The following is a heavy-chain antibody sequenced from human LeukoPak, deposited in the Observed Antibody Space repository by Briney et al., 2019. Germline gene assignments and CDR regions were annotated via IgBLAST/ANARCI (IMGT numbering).Heavy chain of an antibody. V-gene: IGHV1-8*01. Sequence: ASVRVSCKASGYTFTSYDINWVRQAPGQGLEWVGWMKSDSGNTDYAQTVQGRVTMTRNTSISTAYMELSSLRSEDTAVYYCARGGPYSSSLFWDYGMDVWGQGTTVTVSS. D-gene: IGHD6-6*01. CDR1: GYTFTSYD. J-gene: IGHJ6*02. CDR3: ARGGPYSSSLFWDYGMDV. CDR2: MKSDSGNT.